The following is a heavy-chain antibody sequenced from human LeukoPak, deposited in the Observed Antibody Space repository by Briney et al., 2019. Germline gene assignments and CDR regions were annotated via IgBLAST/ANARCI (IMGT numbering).Heavy chain of an antibody. V-gene: IGHV4-31*03. J-gene: IGHJ4*02. CDR1: GGSISSGGYY. CDR3: ARDKGYCSGGSWYYFDY. D-gene: IGHD2-15*01. Sequence: SETMSLTCTVSGGSISSGGYYWSWIRQHPGKGLEWIGYIYYSGSTYYNPSLKSRVTISVDTSKNQFSLKLSSVTAADTAVYYCARDKGYCSGGSWYYFDYWGQGTLVTVSS. CDR2: IYYSGST.